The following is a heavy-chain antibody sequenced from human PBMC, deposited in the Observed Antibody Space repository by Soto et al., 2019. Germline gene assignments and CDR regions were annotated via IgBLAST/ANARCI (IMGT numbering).Heavy chain of an antibody. D-gene: IGHD2-8*02. Sequence: QVQLVQSGAEVKKPGASVKVSCKAPRYIFTAYFMHWVRQAPGQGLEWMGWINPNNGATHYGLSFQGGVTMTMYTAIRTAYMALSSLRSDDTAVYYCPSQDPGARFDPWGQGTLVIVSS. CDR1: RYIFTAYF. V-gene: IGHV1-2*02. CDR3: PSQDPGARFDP. CDR2: INPNNGAT. J-gene: IGHJ5*02.